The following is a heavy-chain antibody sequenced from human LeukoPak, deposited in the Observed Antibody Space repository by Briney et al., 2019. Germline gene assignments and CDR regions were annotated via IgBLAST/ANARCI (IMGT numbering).Heavy chain of an antibody. J-gene: IGHJ4*02. CDR3: AREFSIAARRGY. D-gene: IGHD6-6*01. Sequence: GRSLRLSCAASGFTFSSYAMHWVRQAPGKGLEWVAVISYDGSNKYYADSVKGRFTISRDNSKNTLYLQMNSLRAEDTAVYYCAREFSIAARRGYWGQGTLVTVSS. CDR1: GFTFSSYA. V-gene: IGHV3-30-3*01. CDR2: ISYDGSNK.